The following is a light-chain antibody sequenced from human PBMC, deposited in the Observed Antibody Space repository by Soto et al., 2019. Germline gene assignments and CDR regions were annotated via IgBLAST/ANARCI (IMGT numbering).Light chain of an antibody. V-gene: IGLV2-14*03. CDR1: SSDIDSYDH. CDR3: ISYTDRQSYL. CDR2: AVS. Sequence: QSVRTQPASVSGSPGQSITISCSGTSSDIDSYDHVAWYQQFPGKSPKLIIYAVSDRPSGVSDRFSGSKSGISASLTISGLQTEDEADYYCISYTDRQSYLFGTGTKVTVL. J-gene: IGLJ1*01.